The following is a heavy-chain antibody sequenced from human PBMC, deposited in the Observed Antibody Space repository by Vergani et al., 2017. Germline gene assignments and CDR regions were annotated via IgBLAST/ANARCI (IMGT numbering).Heavy chain of an antibody. Sequence: QVQLQESGPGLVKPSETLSPTCAVSGYSISSGYYWGWIRQPPRKGLEWIGSIYHSGSPYYNPSLKSRVTISVDTSKNQFSLKLSSVTAADTAVYYCASPRGYSYGYLGYWGQGTLVTVSS. CDR2: IYHSGSP. CDR3: ASPRGYSYGYLGY. V-gene: IGHV4-38-2*01. D-gene: IGHD5-18*01. CDR1: GYSISSGYY. J-gene: IGHJ4*02.